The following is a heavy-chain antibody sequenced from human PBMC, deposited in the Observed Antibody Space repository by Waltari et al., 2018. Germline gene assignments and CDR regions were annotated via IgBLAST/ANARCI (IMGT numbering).Heavy chain of an antibody. CDR3: VRGWLQVAPPYYYYMDV. CDR1: GGSFSGYY. V-gene: IGHV4-34*01. Sequence: QVQLLQWGAGLLTPAETLSLTCAVYGGSFSGYYCSWLRQLPGKGLEWLGEINHNASPDYNPSLKSRATIAIETSKNQFSLKLDSVTAADTGVYYCVRGWLQVAPPYYYYMDVWDRGTAVTVSS. CDR2: INHNASP. D-gene: IGHD6-19*01. J-gene: IGHJ6*03.